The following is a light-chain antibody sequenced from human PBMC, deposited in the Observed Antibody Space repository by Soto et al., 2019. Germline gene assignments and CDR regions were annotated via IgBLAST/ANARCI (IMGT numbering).Light chain of an antibody. CDR1: SSNIGTSS. J-gene: IGLJ1*01. V-gene: IGLV1-44*01. CDR2: TND. CDR3: AVWDDSLNGQV. Sequence: QSVLTKPPSAYGTHRQTRPISSSGSSSNIGTSSVHWYKHLPGTAPKPLIYTNDQRPSGVPDRFSGSKSGTSASLAISGLQSEDEADYYCAVWDDSLNGQVFGAGSKVTVL.